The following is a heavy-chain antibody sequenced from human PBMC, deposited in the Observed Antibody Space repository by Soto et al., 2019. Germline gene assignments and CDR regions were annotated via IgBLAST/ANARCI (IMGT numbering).Heavy chain of an antibody. CDR3: ARDRHNNFFDP. Sequence: QVQLQESGPGLVKPSQTLSLTCTVSGASMSSGGYYWTWIRQSPGKGLEWIGYIYYSGSTYYNPSLAGRVAISLDTSRSQFSLTLHSVTAADTAIYYCARDRHNNFFDPWGQGTLVTVSS. V-gene: IGHV4-31*03. D-gene: IGHD6-6*01. CDR2: IYYSGST. J-gene: IGHJ5*02. CDR1: GASMSSGGYY.